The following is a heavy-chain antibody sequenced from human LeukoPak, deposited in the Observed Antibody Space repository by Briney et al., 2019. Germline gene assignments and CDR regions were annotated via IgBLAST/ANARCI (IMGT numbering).Heavy chain of an antibody. D-gene: IGHD3-22*01. CDR3: ARAFYSSGYYPTGPFDY. Sequence: KTSETLSLTCTVSGGSISSGDYYWSWIRQPPGKGLEWIGYIYCSGSTYYNPSLKSRVTISVDTSKNQFSLKLSSVTAADTAVYYCARAFYSSGYYPTGPFDYWGQGTLVTVSS. V-gene: IGHV4-30-4*01. CDR2: IYCSGST. CDR1: GGSISSGDYY. J-gene: IGHJ4*02.